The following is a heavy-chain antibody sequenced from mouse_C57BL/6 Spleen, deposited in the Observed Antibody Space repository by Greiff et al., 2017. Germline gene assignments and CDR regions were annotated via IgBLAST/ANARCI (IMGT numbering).Heavy chain of an antibody. CDR3: ARDGGDYDYFDD. J-gene: IGHJ2*01. D-gene: IGHD2-4*01. V-gene: IGHV3-5*01. CDR2: IYYSGTI. Sequence: EVQRVESGPGLVKPSQTVFLTCTVTGISITTGNYRWSWIRQFPGNNLEWIGYIYYSGTITYNPSLTSRTTITRDTPKNQFFLEMNSLTAEDTATYYCARDGGDYDYFDDWGQGTTLTVSS. CDR1: GISITTGNYR.